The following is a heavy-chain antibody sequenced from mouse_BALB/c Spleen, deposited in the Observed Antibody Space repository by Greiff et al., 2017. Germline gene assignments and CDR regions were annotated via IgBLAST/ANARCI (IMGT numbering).Heavy chain of an antibody. Sequence: VQLQQSGPELVRPGVSVKISCKGSGYTFTSYVMHWVKQKPGQGLEWIGYINPYNDGTKYNEKFKGKATLTSDKSSSTAYMELSSLTSEDSAVYYCARGGLPAMYYWGQGTSVTVSS. D-gene: IGHD3-1*01. V-gene: IGHV1-14*01. CDR2: INPYNDGT. CDR3: ARGGLPAMYY. J-gene: IGHJ4*01. CDR1: GYTFTSYV.